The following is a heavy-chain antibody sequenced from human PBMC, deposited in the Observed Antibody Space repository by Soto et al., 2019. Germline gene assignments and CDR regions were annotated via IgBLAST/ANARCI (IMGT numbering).Heavy chain of an antibody. V-gene: IGHV4-59*01. CDR2: IYYSGST. CDR1: GGSISSYY. J-gene: IGHJ5*02. CDR3: GRGTVGYCSGGSCYRPNWFDP. Sequence: SETLSLTCAVYGGSISSYYWSWIRQPPGKGLEWIGYIYYSGSTNYNPSLKSRVTISVDTSKNQFSLKLSSVTAADTAVYYCGRGTVGYCSGGSCYRPNWFDPWGQGTLVTVSS. D-gene: IGHD2-15*01.